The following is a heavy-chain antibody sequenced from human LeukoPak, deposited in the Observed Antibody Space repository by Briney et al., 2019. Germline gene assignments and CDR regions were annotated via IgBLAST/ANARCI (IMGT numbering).Heavy chain of an antibody. D-gene: IGHD6-19*01. J-gene: IGHJ5*02. CDR2: ISSSGSTI. CDR1: GFTFSSYE. V-gene: IGHV3-48*03. Sequence: GGSLRLSCAASGFTFSSYEMNWVRQAPGKGLEWVSYISSSGSTIYYADSVKGRFTISRDNAKNSLYLQMNSLRAEDTAVYYCAREWSSGWNWFDPWGQGTLVTVSS. CDR3: AREWSSGWNWFDP.